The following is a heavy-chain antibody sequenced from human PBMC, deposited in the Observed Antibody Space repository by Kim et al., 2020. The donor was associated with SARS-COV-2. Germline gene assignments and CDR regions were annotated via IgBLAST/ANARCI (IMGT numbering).Heavy chain of an antibody. J-gene: IGHJ6*02. Sequence: GGSLRLSCAASGFSFSNHWMTWVRQAPGRGPEWVANINQHGSEKYYVASVGGRFTISRDDAKNSLYLQMNSLRAEDTATYYCARNNAMDVWAQGTTVTVSS. V-gene: IGHV3-7*03. CDR2: INQHGSEK. CDR1: GFSFSNHW. CDR3: ARNNAMDV.